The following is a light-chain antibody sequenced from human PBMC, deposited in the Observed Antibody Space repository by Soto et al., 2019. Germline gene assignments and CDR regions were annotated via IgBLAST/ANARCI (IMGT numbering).Light chain of an antibody. CDR2: DTS. V-gene: IGKV3-11*01. Sequence: EIVLTQSPATLSLSPGERATLSCRASQSVNSYLAWFQQKPGQAPRLLIYDTSNRATGIPARFSGSGSGTDFTLTISSLAPEDFAVYYCQQRGSWPQLTFGGGTKVDIK. CDR1: QSVNSY. CDR3: QQRGSWPQLT. J-gene: IGKJ4*01.